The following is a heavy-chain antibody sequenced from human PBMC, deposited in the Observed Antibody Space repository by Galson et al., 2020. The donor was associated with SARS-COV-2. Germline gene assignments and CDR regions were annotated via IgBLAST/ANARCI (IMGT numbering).Heavy chain of an antibody. D-gene: IGHD6-13*01. Sequence: SQTLSLTCTVSGYSISSGYYWGWIRQPPGKGLEWIGSIYHSGSTYYNPSLKSRVTISVDTSKNQFSLKLSSVTAADTAVYYCAGRLAAAGSFDYWGQGTLVTVSS. CDR2: IYHSGST. CDR3: AGRLAAAGSFDY. CDR1: GYSISSGYY. J-gene: IGHJ4*02. V-gene: IGHV4-38-2*02.